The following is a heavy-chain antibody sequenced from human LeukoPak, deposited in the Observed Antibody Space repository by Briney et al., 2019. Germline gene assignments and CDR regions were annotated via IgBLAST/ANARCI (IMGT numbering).Heavy chain of an antibody. CDR1: GGSISSGGYF. CDR3: AVGESDEYYFGY. J-gene: IGHJ4*02. D-gene: IGHD3-10*01. CDR2: IYHSGST. Sequence: PSQTLSLTCAVSGGSISSGGYFWRWIRQPPGKGLQGVRYIYHSGSTYYNPSLKSRVTISVDRSKEQFSLKLSSVTAADTAVYYCAVGESDEYYFGYWGQGTLVTVSS. V-gene: IGHV4-30-2*01.